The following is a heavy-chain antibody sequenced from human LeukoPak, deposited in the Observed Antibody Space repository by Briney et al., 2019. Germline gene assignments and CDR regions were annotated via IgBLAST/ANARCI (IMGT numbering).Heavy chain of an antibody. CDR3: ATRSGSLPYYFDY. J-gene: IGHJ4*02. D-gene: IGHD3-10*01. V-gene: IGHV1-69*13. CDR1: GGTFSSYA. Sequence: SVKVSCKASGGTFSSYAISWVRQAPGQGLERMGGIIPIFGTANYAQKFQGRVTITADESTSTAYVELSSLRSEDTAVYYCATRSGSLPYYFDYWGQGTLVTVSS. CDR2: IIPIFGTA.